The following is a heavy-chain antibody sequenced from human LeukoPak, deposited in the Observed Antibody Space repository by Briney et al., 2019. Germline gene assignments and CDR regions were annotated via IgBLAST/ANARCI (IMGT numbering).Heavy chain of an antibody. D-gene: IGHD4-17*01. CDR1: GVTFSSYG. CDR3: ARDLRAGLLPLEDY. Sequence: GGSLRLSCAASGVTFSSYGMYWVRQAPGKGLEWVSSISSSSSYIYYADSLKGRFTISRDNAKNSLYLQMNSLRAEDTAVYYCARDLRAGLLPLEDYWGQGTLVTVSS. CDR2: ISSSSSYI. V-gene: IGHV3-21*01. J-gene: IGHJ4*02.